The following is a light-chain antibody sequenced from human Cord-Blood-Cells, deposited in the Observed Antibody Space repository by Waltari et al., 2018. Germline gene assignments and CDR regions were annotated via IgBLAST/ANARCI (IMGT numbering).Light chain of an antibody. CDR3: NSRDSSGNHLGV. Sequence: SSELTQDPAVSVALGQTVRITCQGDSLSSYYASWYQQKPGQAPVLVIYGKNNRASGIPDRFSGSSSGNTASLTITGAQAEDEADYYCNSRDSSGNHLGVFGGGTKLTVL. CDR2: GKN. CDR1: SLSSYY. V-gene: IGLV3-19*01. J-gene: IGLJ2*01.